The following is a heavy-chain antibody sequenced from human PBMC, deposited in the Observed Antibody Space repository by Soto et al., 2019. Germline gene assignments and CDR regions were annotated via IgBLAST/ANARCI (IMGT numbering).Heavy chain of an antibody. CDR1: GYTFSDYY. D-gene: IGHD3-10*01. J-gene: IGHJ4*02. V-gene: IGHV1-2*02. CDR3: ARGGITLVRGAFDY. Sequence: ASVKVSCKASGYTFSDYYMYWVRQAPGQGLEWMGWIDPNSGGTNYAQKFQGRVTMTRETSISTAYMELSRLRSDDTAVYYCARGGITLVRGAFDYGGQGTLVTVSS. CDR2: IDPNSGGT.